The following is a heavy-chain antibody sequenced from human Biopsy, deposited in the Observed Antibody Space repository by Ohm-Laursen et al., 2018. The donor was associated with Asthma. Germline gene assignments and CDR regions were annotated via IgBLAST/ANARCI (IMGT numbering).Heavy chain of an antibody. CDR2: VNGDGRST. CDR1: GFTFDEYN. D-gene: IGHD3-16*02. V-gene: IGHV3-74*01. Sequence: SLRLSCAASGFTFDEYNMHWVRQVPGKGLVWVSRVNGDGRSTSYADSVKGRFTISRDNAKNTLYLQMNSLRAEDTALYYCARVSSYWAFDPWGQGTLVTVSS. CDR3: ARVSSYWAFDP. J-gene: IGHJ5*02.